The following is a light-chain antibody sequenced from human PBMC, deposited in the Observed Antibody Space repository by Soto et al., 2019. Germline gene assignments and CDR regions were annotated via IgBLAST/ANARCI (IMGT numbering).Light chain of an antibody. J-gene: IGKJ4*01. Sequence: EIRMTQSPSTLSASVRERVTITCRASQSIISALAWYQQKPGKAPKLLIYDASSWESGVPARFSGSGSGTEFTLTICSLQADDFATYYCQQYNSSARTVAEGTKVDIK. CDR1: QSIISA. CDR2: DAS. CDR3: QQYNSSART. V-gene: IGKV1-5*01.